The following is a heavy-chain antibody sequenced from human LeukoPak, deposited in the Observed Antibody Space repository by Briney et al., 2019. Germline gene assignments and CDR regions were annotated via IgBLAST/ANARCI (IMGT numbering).Heavy chain of an antibody. J-gene: IGHJ4*02. Sequence: ASVTVSCKSSGYTITDYDIYWVRQAPGQGLECIGRINPRNGDTFSAQKFQGRVTTTTDTSMNIAYMELSSLTFDDTAIYYCAREDTFIRGIIGDYWGQGTLVSVSS. V-gene: IGHV1-2*06. D-gene: IGHD3-10*01. CDR1: GYTITDYD. CDR2: INPRNGDT. CDR3: AREDTFIRGIIGDY.